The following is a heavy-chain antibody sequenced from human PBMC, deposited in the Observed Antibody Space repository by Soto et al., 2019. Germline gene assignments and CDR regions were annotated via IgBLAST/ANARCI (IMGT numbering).Heavy chain of an antibody. D-gene: IGHD5-12*01. Sequence: QVQLVESGGGVVQPGRSLRLSCAASGFTFSSYGMHWVRQAPGKGLEWVAVIWYDGSNKYYADSVKGRFTISRDNSKNTLYLQMNSLRAEDTAVYYCASESAGGYDFGAFDIWGQGTMVTVSS. J-gene: IGHJ3*02. V-gene: IGHV3-33*01. CDR3: ASESAGGYDFGAFDI. CDR2: IWYDGSNK. CDR1: GFTFSSYG.